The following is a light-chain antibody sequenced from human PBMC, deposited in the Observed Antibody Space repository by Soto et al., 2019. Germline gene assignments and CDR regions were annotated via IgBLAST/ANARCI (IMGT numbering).Light chain of an antibody. CDR3: SSYTSSSTLI. CDR2: DVS. CDR1: GSDVGGYDY. V-gene: IGLV2-14*03. J-gene: IGLJ2*01. Sequence: QSALTQPASVSGSPGQSITLSCTGTGSDVGGYDYVSWYQHHPGKAPKLMIFDVSTRPSGISIRFAGSKSGNTASLTISGLQAEDEADFYCSSYTSSSTLIFGGGTKLTVL.